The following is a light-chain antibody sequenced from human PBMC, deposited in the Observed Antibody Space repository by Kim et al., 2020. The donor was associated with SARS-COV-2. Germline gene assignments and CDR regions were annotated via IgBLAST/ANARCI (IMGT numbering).Light chain of an antibody. CDR1: QSVSTW. Sequence: DIQMTQSPSTLSASVGDRVTITCRASQSVSTWLAWYQQKPGKAPKLLIYKASSLESGVPSRFSGSGSGTEFTLTISSLQPDDLATYYCQQYNSNAWTFGQGTKV. CDR3: QQYNSNAWT. V-gene: IGKV1-5*03. CDR2: KAS. J-gene: IGKJ1*01.